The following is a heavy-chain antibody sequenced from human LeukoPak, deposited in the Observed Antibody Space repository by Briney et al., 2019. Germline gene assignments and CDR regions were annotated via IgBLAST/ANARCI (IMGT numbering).Heavy chain of an antibody. V-gene: IGHV4-30-4*01. CDR2: IYYSGST. D-gene: IGHD2-2*01. Sequence: SETLSLTCTVSGRSISSGDYYWSWLRQPPGKGLEWIVYIYYSGSTYYNPSLKSRVTISVDTSKNQFSLKLSSVTAADTAVYYCAVVPAANDAFDIWGQGTMVTVSS. J-gene: IGHJ3*02. CDR3: AVVPAANDAFDI. CDR1: GRSISSGDYY.